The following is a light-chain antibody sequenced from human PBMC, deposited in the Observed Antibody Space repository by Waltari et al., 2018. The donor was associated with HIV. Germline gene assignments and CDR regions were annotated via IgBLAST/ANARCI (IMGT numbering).Light chain of an antibody. J-gene: IGLJ3*02. Sequence: SYELTQPPSVSVSPGQTARITCSGDELPKQYAYWYQQKPGQAPILVIYKDNERPSGIPERFSGPSSGTTVTLTISGVQAEDEADYYCQSADNSGTWVFGGGTKLTVL. CDR3: QSADNSGTWV. CDR2: KDN. CDR1: ELPKQY. V-gene: IGLV3-25*03.